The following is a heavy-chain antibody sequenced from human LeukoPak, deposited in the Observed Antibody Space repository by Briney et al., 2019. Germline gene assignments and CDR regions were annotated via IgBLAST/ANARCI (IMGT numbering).Heavy chain of an antibody. CDR1: GGSISSRSYY. Sequence: SETLSLTCTVSGGSISSRSYYWGWIRQPPGKGLEWIGSIYYSGSIYDNPSLKSRVTISLDTSKNQFSLKLRSVTAADTAVYYCARDKMLEVVNYFDYWGQGTLATVSS. CDR3: ARDKMLEVVNYFDY. V-gene: IGHV4-39*07. J-gene: IGHJ4*02. CDR2: IYYSGSI. D-gene: IGHD3-22*01.